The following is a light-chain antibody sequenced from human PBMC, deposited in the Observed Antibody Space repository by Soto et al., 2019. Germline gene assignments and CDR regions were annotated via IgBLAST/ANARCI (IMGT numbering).Light chain of an antibody. V-gene: IGKV3-15*01. CDR1: QSVSSN. J-gene: IGKJ3*01. CDR2: GAS. CDR3: QQYNNWPFT. Sequence: EIVMTQSPATLSVSPGERATLSCRASQSVSSNLARYQQKPGQAPRLLIYGASTRATGIPARFSGSGSGTEFTFTCSSLQSGDFDVYYCQQYNNWPFTFGPGTKVYIK.